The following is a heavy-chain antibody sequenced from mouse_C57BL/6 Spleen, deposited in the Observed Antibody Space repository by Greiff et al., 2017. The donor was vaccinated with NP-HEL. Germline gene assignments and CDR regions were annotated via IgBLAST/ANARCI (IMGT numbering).Heavy chain of an antibody. CDR3: ARSDYGNWGYAMDY. CDR1: GYTFTSYW. Sequence: QVQLKQPGAELVKPGASVKMSCKASGYTFTSYWITWVKQRPGQGLEWIGDIYPGSGSTNYNEKFKSKATLTVDTSSSTAYMQLSSLTSEDSAVYYCARSDYGNWGYAMDYWGQGTSVTVSS. V-gene: IGHV1-55*01. CDR2: IYPGSGST. J-gene: IGHJ4*01. D-gene: IGHD2-1*01.